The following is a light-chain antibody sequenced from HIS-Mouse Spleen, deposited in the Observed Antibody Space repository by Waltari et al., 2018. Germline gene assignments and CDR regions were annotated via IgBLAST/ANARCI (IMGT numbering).Light chain of an antibody. Sequence: QSALTQPASVSGSPGQSITISCTGTSSDVGSYNLLPWYQQHPGKAPKLMIYEGSKRPSGVSNRFSGSKSGNTASLTISGLQAEDEADYYCCSYAGSSTHVVFGGGTKLTVL. CDR2: EGS. J-gene: IGLJ2*01. CDR3: CSYAGSSTHVV. V-gene: IGLV2-23*01. CDR1: SSDVGSYNL.